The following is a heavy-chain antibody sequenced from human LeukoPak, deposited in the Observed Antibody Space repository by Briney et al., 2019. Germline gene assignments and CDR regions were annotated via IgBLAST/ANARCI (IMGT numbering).Heavy chain of an antibody. D-gene: IGHD4-23*01. CDR3: ARDNSVEDTAWWFDP. CDR2: IIPIFGTA. V-gene: IGHV1-69*06. J-gene: IGHJ5*02. Sequence: SVTVSCKASGGTFSSYAISWVRQAPGQGLEWMGGIIPIFGTANYAQKFQGRVTITADKSTSTAYMELSSLRSEDTAVYYCARDNSVEDTAWWFDPWGQGTLVTVSS. CDR1: GGTFSSYA.